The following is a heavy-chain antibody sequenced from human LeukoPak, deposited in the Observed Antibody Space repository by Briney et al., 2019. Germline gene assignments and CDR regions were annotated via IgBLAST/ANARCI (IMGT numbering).Heavy chain of an antibody. Sequence: ASVKVSCKTSGYTFTTYGISWLRQAPGQGLEWMGWISAHKGETEYAQKFQGRVTMTREISTSTAYMELQSLTSDDTAVYYCARADIIVVAGSTPVGSGFEYWGQGALITVS. CDR2: ISAHKGET. CDR3: ARADIIVVAGSTPVGSGFEY. D-gene: IGHD2-15*01. CDR1: GYTFTTYG. V-gene: IGHV1-18*01. J-gene: IGHJ4*02.